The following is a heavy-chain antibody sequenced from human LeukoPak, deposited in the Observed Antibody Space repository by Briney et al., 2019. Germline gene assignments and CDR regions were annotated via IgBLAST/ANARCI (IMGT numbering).Heavy chain of an antibody. J-gene: IGHJ4*02. CDR2: ISGSGGST. V-gene: IGHV3-23*01. CDR1: GFTFSSYA. D-gene: IGHD3-22*01. Sequence: GGSLRLSCAASGFTFSSYAMSWVRQAPGKGLEWVSAISGSGGSTYYADSVKGRFTISRDNSKNTLYLQMNSLRAEDTAVYYCAKDRLGSGYYLGYFDYWGQGTLVTVSS. CDR3: AKDRLGSGYYLGYFDY.